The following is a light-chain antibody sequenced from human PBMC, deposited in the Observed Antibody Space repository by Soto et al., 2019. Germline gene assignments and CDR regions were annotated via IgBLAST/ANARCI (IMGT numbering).Light chain of an antibody. CDR1: QSVLYSSNNRNY. J-gene: IGKJ1*01. CDR3: QQYYGTPPT. CDR2: WAS. V-gene: IGKV4-1*01. Sequence: DIVMTQSPDSLAVSLGERATINCKSSQSVLYSSNNRNYLAWYQQKPGQPPKLLIYWASTRESGVPDRFSGSGSGSDFTRTISSLQAEDVAVYYCQQYYGTPPTFGQGTKVEIK.